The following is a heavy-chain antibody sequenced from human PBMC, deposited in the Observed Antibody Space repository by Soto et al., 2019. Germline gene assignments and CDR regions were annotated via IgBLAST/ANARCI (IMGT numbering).Heavy chain of an antibody. CDR1: GGTFSSYA. V-gene: IGHV1-69*01. CDR3: ARGGITMVRGVILSFFDY. D-gene: IGHD3-10*01. Sequence: QVQLVQSGAEVKKPGSSVKVSCKASGGTFSSYAISWVRQAPGQGLEWMGGIIPIFGTANYAQKFQGRVTITADESTSTAYMELSSLRSEDTAMYYCARGGITMVRGVILSFFDYWGQGTLVTVSS. J-gene: IGHJ4*02. CDR2: IIPIFGTA.